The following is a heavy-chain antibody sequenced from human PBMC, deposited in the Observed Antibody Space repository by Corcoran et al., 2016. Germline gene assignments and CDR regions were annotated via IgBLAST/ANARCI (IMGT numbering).Heavy chain of an antibody. CDR2: IIPIFGTT. J-gene: IGHJ4*02. D-gene: IGHD6-13*01. CDR1: GGTFSTFA. CDR3: ARDQAAAGLAY. V-gene: IGHV1-69*06. Sequence: QVQLVQSGAEVKKPGSSVKVSCKASGGTFSTFAINWVRQAPGQGLEWMGGIIPIFGTTNYAQKFQGRVTITADKSTSTAYMELSSLRSEDTAVYYCARDQAAAGLAYWGQGTLVTVSS.